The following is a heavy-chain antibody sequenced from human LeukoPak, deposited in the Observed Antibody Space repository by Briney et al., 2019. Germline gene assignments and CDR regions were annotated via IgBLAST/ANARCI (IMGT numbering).Heavy chain of an antibody. CDR2: IYYSGST. Sequence: SETLSLTCTVSGGSISSYYWSWIRQPPGKGLEWIGYIYYSGSTNYNPSLKSRVTISADTSKNQFSLKLSSVTAADTAVYYCARVGDCGGDCSHFDYWGQGTLVTVSS. V-gene: IGHV4-59*01. CDR3: ARVGDCGGDCSHFDY. CDR1: GGSISSYY. J-gene: IGHJ4*02. D-gene: IGHD2-21*02.